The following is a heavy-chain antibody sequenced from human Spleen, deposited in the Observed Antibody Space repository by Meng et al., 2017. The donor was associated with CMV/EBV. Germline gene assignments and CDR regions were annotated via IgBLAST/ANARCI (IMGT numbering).Heavy chain of an antibody. V-gene: IGHV3-48*03. D-gene: IGHD6-19*01. J-gene: IGHJ4*02. CDR2: ISSSGSTI. Sequence: GESLKISCAASGFTFSSYEMNWVRQAPGKGLEWVSYISSSGSTIYYADSVKGRFTISRDNSKNTLYLQMNSLRAEDTAVYYCAKEQWLVQGVGFDYWGQGTLVTVSS. CDR3: AKEQWLVQGVGFDY. CDR1: GFTFSSYE.